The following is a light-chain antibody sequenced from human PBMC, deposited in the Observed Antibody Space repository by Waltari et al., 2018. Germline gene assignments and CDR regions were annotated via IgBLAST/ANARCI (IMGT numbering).Light chain of an antibody. CDR3: STWDYSLSAPHVV. V-gene: IGLV1-44*01. CDR1: SNTAGSYA. Sequence: QSALAQEASVSGTAGQNGTLSCTGNSNTAGSYAAGWYQQISHGAPKTVMFGNSLPSGIPDRFSGSKSGTTASLTISGLQPEDEADYYCSTWDYSLSAPHVVFGGGTKLTVL. CDR2: GNS. J-gene: IGLJ2*01.